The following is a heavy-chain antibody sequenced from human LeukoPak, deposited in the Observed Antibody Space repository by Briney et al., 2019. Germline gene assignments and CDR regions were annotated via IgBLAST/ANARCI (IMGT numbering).Heavy chain of an antibody. CDR2: IYSSGST. V-gene: IGHV4-4*07. D-gene: IGHD6-19*01. CDR1: GDSISSYF. CDR3: ARAGVQWQRPRDYSYYYMDV. Sequence: PSETLSLTCTVSGDSISSYFWTWIRQPAGKGLEWIGRIYSSGSTNYNPSLKSRVTISVDKSRNQFSLKLSSVTAADTAVYYCARAGVQWQRPRDYSYYYMDVWGKGSTVTVSS. J-gene: IGHJ6*03.